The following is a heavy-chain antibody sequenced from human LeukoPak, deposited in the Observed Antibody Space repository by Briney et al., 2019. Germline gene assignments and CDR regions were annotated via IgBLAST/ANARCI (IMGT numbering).Heavy chain of an antibody. J-gene: IGHJ4*02. D-gene: IGHD3-22*01. Sequence: SVKVSCKASGGTFSSYAISWVRQAPGQGLEWMGGIIPIFGTANYAQKLQGRVTMTTDTSTSTAYMELRSLRSDDTAVYYCARDRRSSSGTDYWGQGTLVTVSS. CDR1: GGTFSSYA. CDR2: IIPIFGTA. CDR3: ARDRRSSSGTDY. V-gene: IGHV1-69*05.